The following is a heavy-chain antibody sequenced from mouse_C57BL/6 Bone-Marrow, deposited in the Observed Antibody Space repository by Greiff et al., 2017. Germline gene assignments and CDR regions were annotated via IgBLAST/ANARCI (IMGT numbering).Heavy chain of an antibody. V-gene: IGHV1-4*01. D-gene: IGHD1-1*01. CDR1: GYTFTSYT. Sequence: QVQLQQSGAELARPGASVKMSCKASGYTFTSYTMHWVQQRPGQGLEWIGYINPSSGYTKYNQTFKDKATLTADKSSSTAYMQLSSLTSEDSAVYYCARPPYYYGSRGGYFDVWGTGTTVTVSS. CDR3: ARPPYYYGSRGGYFDV. J-gene: IGHJ1*03. CDR2: INPSSGYT.